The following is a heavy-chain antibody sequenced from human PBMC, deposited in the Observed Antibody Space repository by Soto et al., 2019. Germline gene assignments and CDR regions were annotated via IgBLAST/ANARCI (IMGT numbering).Heavy chain of an antibody. D-gene: IGHD6-13*01. Sequence: PSETLSLTCAVSGGSISSGGSSWSWIRQPPGKGLEWIGYIYHSGSTYYNPSLKSRVTMSVDRSKNQFSLKLSSVTAADTAVYYWGRSLGVAAAGPFDYWGQGTLVTVSS. V-gene: IGHV4-30-2*01. CDR2: IYHSGST. J-gene: IGHJ4*02. CDR1: GGSISSGGSS. CDR3: GRSLGVAAAGPFDY.